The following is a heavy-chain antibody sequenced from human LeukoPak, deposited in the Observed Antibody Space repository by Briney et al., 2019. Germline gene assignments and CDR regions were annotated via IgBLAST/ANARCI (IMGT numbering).Heavy chain of an antibody. Sequence: ASVKVSCKASGYTFTSYDINWVRQATGQGLEWMGWMNSNSGNIGYAQKFQGRVTMTRSTSISTAYMGLSSLRSEDTAVYYCARTDWHYFLYWGQGTLVTVSS. V-gene: IGHV1-8*02. J-gene: IGHJ4*02. CDR2: MNSNSGNI. D-gene: IGHD3/OR15-3a*01. CDR3: ARTDWHYFLY. CDR1: GYTFTSYD.